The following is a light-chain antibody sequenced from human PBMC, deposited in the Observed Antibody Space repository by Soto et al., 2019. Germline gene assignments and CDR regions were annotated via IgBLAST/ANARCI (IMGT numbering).Light chain of an antibody. Sequence: QSVLTQPPSVSGAPGQRVTISCTGSSSNIGAGFDVHWYHQIAGTAPKLLIYGNSNRPSGVPDRFSGSKSGTSASLAINGLQAEDEADYYCSSYTSSSTVAFGGGTKLTVL. CDR3: SSYTSSSTVA. CDR1: SSNIGAGFD. V-gene: IGLV1-40*01. J-gene: IGLJ2*01. CDR2: GNS.